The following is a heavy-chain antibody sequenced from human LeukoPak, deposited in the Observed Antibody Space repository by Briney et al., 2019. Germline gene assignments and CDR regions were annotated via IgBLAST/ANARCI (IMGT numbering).Heavy chain of an antibody. V-gene: IGHV3-30*03. CDR1: GFTFSSYG. Sequence: GGSLRLSCAASGFTFSSYGMHWVRQAPGKGLEWVAVISYEGGTKYYADSVTGRFTISRDNSKNTLYLQMNSLRAEDTAVYYCASGGDPQNYYAEYFQRWGQGTLVTVSS. CDR3: ASGGDPQNYYAEYFQR. CDR2: ISYEGGTK. J-gene: IGHJ1*01. D-gene: IGHD3-22*01.